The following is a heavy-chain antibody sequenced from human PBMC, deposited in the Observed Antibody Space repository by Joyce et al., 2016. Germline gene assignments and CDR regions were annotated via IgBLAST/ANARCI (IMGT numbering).Heavy chain of an antibody. J-gene: IGHJ4*02. Sequence: QVQLVQSGAEVTKPGASVKFSCKASGYTFTAHYIHWVRQAPGQGLEWMGWVNPNSGGANYAQNCRGRVTITSDTSINTAYLDLSGLRSDDTAVYFCAAFAIHTLFDHWGQGTLITVSS. CDR1: GYTFTAHY. CDR2: VNPNSGGA. V-gene: IGHV1-2*02. CDR3: AAFAIHTLFDH. D-gene: IGHD3-3*01.